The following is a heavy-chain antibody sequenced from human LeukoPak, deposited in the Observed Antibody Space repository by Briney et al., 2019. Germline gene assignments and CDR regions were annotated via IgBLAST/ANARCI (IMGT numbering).Heavy chain of an antibody. CDR1: GGSISSSSYY. Sequence: SSETLSLTCTVYGGSISSSSYYWGWIRQPPGKGLEWIGSIYYSGSTYYNPSLKSRVTISVDTSKNQFSLKLSSVTAADTAVYYCARFAPYDSSGAIDYWGQGTLVTVSS. V-gene: IGHV4-39*01. CDR3: ARFAPYDSSGAIDY. J-gene: IGHJ4*02. CDR2: IYYSGST. D-gene: IGHD3-22*01.